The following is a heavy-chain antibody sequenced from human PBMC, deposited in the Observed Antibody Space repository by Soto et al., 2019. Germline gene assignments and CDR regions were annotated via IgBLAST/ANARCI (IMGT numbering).Heavy chain of an antibody. J-gene: IGHJ4*02. CDR2: ISSSSSYI. CDR3: ARAFRATLIYFDY. V-gene: IGHV3-21*01. CDR1: GFTFSSYS. Sequence: GGSLRLSCAASGFTFSSYSMNWVRQAPGKGLEWVSSISSSSSYIYYADSVKGRFTISRDNAKNSLYLQMNSLRAEDTAVYYCARAFRATLIYFDYWGQGTLVTVSS.